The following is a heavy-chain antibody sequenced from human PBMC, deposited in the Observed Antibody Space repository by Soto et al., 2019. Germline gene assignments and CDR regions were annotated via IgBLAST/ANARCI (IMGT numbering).Heavy chain of an antibody. V-gene: IGHV1-3*04. CDR1: GITYTTYA. J-gene: IGHJ5*02. Sequence: QVQLVQSGAEVKKPGASVKVSCKASGITYTTYAIHWVRQAPGQGLEWMGWINTGNGNTRYSQRLPGTVTLTTDTSASTAYMDLSSLTSEDTDVSYCARAISGYVTWGQGTLITVSS. CDR3: ARAISGYVT. CDR2: INTGNGNT. D-gene: IGHD5-12*01.